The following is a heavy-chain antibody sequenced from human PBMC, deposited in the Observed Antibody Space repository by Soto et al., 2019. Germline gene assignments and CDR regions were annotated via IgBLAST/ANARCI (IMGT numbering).Heavy chain of an antibody. CDR1: GDTFSSYT. Sequence: QVQLVQSGAEVKKPGSSVKVSCKASGDTFSSYTITWVRQAPGQGLEWMGRIIPILGMANYAQKFQGRVTITADKSTRTAYMELSSLRSEDTAIYYCARDDLYYYFDYWGQGTLVTVSS. J-gene: IGHJ4*02. D-gene: IGHD2-21*01. V-gene: IGHV1-69*08. CDR3: ARDDLYYYFDY. CDR2: IIPILGMA.